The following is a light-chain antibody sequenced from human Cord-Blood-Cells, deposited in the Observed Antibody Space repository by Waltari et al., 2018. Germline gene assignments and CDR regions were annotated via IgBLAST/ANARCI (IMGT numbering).Light chain of an antibody. J-gene: IGKJ2*01. CDR2: DAY. CDR1: QSVSSY. CDR3: QQRSNWPPET. Sequence: EIVLTQSPATLSLSPGERATLSCRASQSVSSYLAWYQQKPGQAPRLLLYDAYNRATAIQARFSCRGSGTDFTLTISSLEPDDFAVYYCQQRSNWPPETFGQGTKLETK. V-gene: IGKV3-11*01.